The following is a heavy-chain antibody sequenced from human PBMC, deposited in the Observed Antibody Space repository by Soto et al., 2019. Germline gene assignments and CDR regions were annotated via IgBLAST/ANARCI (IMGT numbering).Heavy chain of an antibody. CDR3: ARRSGTLPHYSYYMDV. Sequence: ELQLLEYGGGLVQPGGSLRLSCAASGFTFSSYVMSWVRQAPGKGLEWVSSISNSGSNRYYAESVKGRVTISRDNSNNTLYLQMNSLRAEDTALDYYARRSGTLPHYSYYMDVWGKGTTVAVSS. CDR1: GFTFSSYV. CDR2: ISNSGSNR. J-gene: IGHJ6*03. D-gene: IGHD1-1*01. V-gene: IGHV3-23*01.